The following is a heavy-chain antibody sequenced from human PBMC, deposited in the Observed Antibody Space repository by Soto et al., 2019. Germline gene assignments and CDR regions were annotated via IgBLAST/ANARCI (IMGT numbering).Heavy chain of an antibody. V-gene: IGHV3-48*02. CDR3: ARDDSFSGYSSSWPPSLLPTATTHG. J-gene: IGHJ4*02. D-gene: IGHD6-13*01. Sequence: PGGSLRLSCAASGFTFSSYSMNWVRQAPGKGLEWVSYISSSSSTIYYADSVKGRFTISRDNAKNSLYLQMNSLRDEDTAVYYCARDDSFSGYSSSWPPSLLPTATTHGWGQGTLVTVSS. CDR2: ISSSSSTI. CDR1: GFTFSSYS.